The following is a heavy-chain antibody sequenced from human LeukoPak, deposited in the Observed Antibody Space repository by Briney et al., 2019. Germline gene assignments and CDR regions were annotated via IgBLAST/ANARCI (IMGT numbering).Heavy chain of an antibody. V-gene: IGHV1-18*01. CDR2: INPYNGNT. CDR1: GYIFTSYG. CDR3: ARDYSINLSNWFGP. Sequence: GASVKVSCKASGYIFTSYGISWVRQAPGQGLEWMGWINPYNGNTNYAQNLQGRVTMTTDTSTSTAYMELRSLRSDDTAMYYCARDYSINLSNWFGPWGQGTLVTVSS. J-gene: IGHJ5*01. D-gene: IGHD6-13*01.